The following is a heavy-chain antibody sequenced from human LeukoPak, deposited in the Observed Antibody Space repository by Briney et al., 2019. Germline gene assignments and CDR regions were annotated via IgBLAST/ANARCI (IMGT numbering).Heavy chain of an antibody. CDR2: ISTSGST. V-gene: IGHV4-61*02. D-gene: IGHD6-13*01. Sequence: PSQTLSLTCTVSGGSISSGSYSWSWIRQPAGKGLEWIGRISTSGSTNYNPSLKSRVTISVDTSKNQFSLNLSSVTAADTAVYYCATVAAAGRIDYWGQGTLVTVSS. CDR1: GGSISSGSYS. J-gene: IGHJ4*02. CDR3: ATVAAAGRIDY.